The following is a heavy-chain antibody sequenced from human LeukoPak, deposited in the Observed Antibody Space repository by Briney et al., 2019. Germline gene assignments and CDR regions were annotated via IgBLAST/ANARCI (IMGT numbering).Heavy chain of an antibody. J-gene: IGHJ4*02. CDR1: GGTFSSYA. D-gene: IGHD4-17*01. CDR2: IIPIFGTA. V-gene: IGHV1-69*05. Sequence: ASVKASCKASGGTFSSYAISWVRQAPGQGLEWMGRIIPIFGTANYAQKFQGRVTITTDESTSTAYMELSSLRSEDTAVYYCASGPPYGDNFDYWGQGTLVTVSS. CDR3: ASGPPYGDNFDY.